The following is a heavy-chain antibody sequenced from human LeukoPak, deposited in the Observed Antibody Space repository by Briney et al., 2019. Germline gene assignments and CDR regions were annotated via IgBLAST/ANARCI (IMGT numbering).Heavy chain of an antibody. Sequence: PGDSVKVSCKASGYTFTGYYMHWVRQAPGQGLEWMGWINPNSGGTNYAQKFQGRVTMTRDTSISTAYMELSRLRSDDTAVYYCARDDNHYDSSGYYPYYYYYGMDVWGQGTTVTVSS. J-gene: IGHJ6*02. CDR3: ARDDNHYDSSGYYPYYYYYGMDV. D-gene: IGHD3-22*01. CDR1: GYTFTGYY. CDR2: INPNSGGT. V-gene: IGHV1-2*02.